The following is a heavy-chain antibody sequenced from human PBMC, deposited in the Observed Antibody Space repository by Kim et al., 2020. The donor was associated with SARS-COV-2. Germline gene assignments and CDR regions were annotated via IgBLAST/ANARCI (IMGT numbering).Heavy chain of an antibody. CDR2: IYYSGST. J-gene: IGHJ4*02. Sequence: SETLSLTCTVSGGSISSSSYYWGWIRQPPGKGLEWIGSIYYSGSTYYNPSLKSRVTISVDTSKNQFSLKLSSVTAADTAVYYCARLSNYYDSSPGFCRYWGQGTLVTVSS. V-gene: IGHV4-39*01. CDR1: GGSISSSSYY. CDR3: ARLSNYYDSSPGFCRY. D-gene: IGHD3-22*01.